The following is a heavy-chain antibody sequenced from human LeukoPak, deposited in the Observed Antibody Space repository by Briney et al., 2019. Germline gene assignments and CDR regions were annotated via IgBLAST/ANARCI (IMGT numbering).Heavy chain of an antibody. CDR2: VYYSGST. CDR3: ARMLRQWLIGGFGY. D-gene: IGHD6-19*01. Sequence: SETLSLICTVSGGSISSYYWSWIPQPPGKGLEWIGYVYYSGSTNYNPSFKSRVTISVDTSNNQFSLKLSSVTAADTAVYYCARMLRQWLIGGFGYWGQGTLVTVSS. CDR1: GGSISSYY. J-gene: IGHJ4*02. V-gene: IGHV4-59*01.